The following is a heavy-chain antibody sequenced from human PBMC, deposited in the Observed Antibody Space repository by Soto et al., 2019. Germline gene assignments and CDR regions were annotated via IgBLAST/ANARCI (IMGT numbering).Heavy chain of an antibody. CDR2: ISSSGGST. Sequence: EVQLLESGGDLIQPGGSLRLSCAASGFTFSSYAMSWVRQAPGKGLGWFSAISSSGGSTLYADSVKGRFTISRDNYRNTMYLQMNSLRAEDTAIYYCANYQPMTQPRPYFDYWGQGTLVTVSS. CDR3: ANYQPMTQPRPYFDY. CDR1: GFTFSSYA. V-gene: IGHV3-23*01. D-gene: IGHD3-22*01. J-gene: IGHJ4*02.